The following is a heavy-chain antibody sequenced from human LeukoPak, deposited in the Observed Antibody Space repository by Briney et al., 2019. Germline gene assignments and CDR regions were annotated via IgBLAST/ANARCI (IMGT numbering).Heavy chain of an antibody. V-gene: IGHV3-21*01. Sequence: PGGSLRLSCAASGFTFGSYAMNWVRQAPGKGLEWVSSISSSSSYIYYADSVKGRFTISRDNAKNSLYLQMNSLRAEDTAVYYCASSLYSSEFYYWGQGTLVTVSS. J-gene: IGHJ4*02. CDR3: ASSLYSSEFYY. D-gene: IGHD6-25*01. CDR1: GFTFGSYA. CDR2: ISSSSSYI.